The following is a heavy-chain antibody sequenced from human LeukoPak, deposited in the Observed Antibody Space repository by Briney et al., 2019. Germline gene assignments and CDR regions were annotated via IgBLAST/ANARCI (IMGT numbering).Heavy chain of an antibody. J-gene: IGHJ3*02. V-gene: IGHV4-38-2*02. CDR2: IYHNGST. CDR3: ARTISLMGHDAFDI. CDR1: GYSISSGYY. D-gene: IGHD3-3*01. Sequence: SETLSLTCTVSGYSISSGYYWGWIRQPPGKGLEWIGSIYHNGSTYYNPSLKSRVTISVDTSKNQFSLKLSSVTAADTAVYYCARTISLMGHDAFDIWGQGTMVAVSS.